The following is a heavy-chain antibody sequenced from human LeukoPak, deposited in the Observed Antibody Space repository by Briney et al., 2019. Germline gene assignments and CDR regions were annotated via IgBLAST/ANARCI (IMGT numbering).Heavy chain of an antibody. CDR3: ATSESQTRFDY. V-gene: IGHV5-51*01. CDR2: IFPGDSET. J-gene: IGHJ4*02. Sequence: GESLKISCKGSGYSFSNYWIGWVRQLPGKGLERMGLIFPGDSETIYSPSFQGQVTISADKSINTAYLRWSSLKASDTAMYYCATSESQTRFDYWGQGTLVTVSS. CDR1: GYSFSNYW. D-gene: IGHD1/OR15-1a*01.